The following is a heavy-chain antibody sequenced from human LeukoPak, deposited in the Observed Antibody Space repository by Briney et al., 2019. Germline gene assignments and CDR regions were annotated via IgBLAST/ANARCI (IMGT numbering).Heavy chain of an antibody. V-gene: IGHV1-2*02. J-gene: IGHJ3*02. CDR2: INPNSGGT. Sequence: ASVKVSCKASGCTFTGYYMHWVRQAPGQGLEWMGWINPNSGGTNYAQKFQGRVTMTRDTSISTAYMELSRLRSDDTAVYYCARVARYYYDSSGYSHDAFDIWGQGTMVTVSS. CDR3: ARVARYYYDSSGYSHDAFDI. D-gene: IGHD3-22*01. CDR1: GCTFTGYY.